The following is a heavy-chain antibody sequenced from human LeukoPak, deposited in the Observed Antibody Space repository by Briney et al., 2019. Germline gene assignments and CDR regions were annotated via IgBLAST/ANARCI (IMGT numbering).Heavy chain of an antibody. CDR2: ISYDGSNK. D-gene: IGHD1-26*01. CDR3: ARGGGSYFWEFDY. J-gene: IGHJ4*02. CDR1: GFTFSNYA. Sequence: PGRSLRLSCAASGFTFSNYAMHWVRQAPGKGLEWGAVISYDGSNKYYADSVKGRFTISRDNSKNTLYLQMNSLRAEDTAVYYCARGGGSYFWEFDYWGQGTLVTVSS. V-gene: IGHV3-30-3*01.